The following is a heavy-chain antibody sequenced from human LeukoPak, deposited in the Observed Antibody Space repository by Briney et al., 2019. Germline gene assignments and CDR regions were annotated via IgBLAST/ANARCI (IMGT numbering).Heavy chain of an antibody. Sequence: GGSLRLSCAASGFTFSSYEMNWVRQAPGKGLEWVSYISSSGSTIYYADSVKGRFTISRDNAKNSLFLRMNSLRVDDTAVYYCTRDPGIAAAGTVGYFDQWGQGVLVTVSS. CDR2: ISSSGSTI. CDR3: TRDPGIAAAGTVGYFDQ. D-gene: IGHD6-13*01. V-gene: IGHV3-48*03. J-gene: IGHJ4*02. CDR1: GFTFSSYE.